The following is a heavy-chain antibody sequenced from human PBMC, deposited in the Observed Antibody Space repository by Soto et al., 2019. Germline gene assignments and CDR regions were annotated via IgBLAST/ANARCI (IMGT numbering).Heavy chain of an antibody. Sequence: SSGLGDCRSIKHKPPGKGLEWIGYIYYSGSTYYNPSLKSRVTISVDTSKNQFSLKLSSVTAADTAVYYCARGTYYYDSSGSSGAFDIWGQGTMVTVSS. CDR2: IYYSGST. CDR3: ARGTYYYDSSGSSGAFDI. J-gene: IGHJ3*02. D-gene: IGHD3-22*01. CDR1: SSGLGDC. V-gene: IGHV4-30-4*08.